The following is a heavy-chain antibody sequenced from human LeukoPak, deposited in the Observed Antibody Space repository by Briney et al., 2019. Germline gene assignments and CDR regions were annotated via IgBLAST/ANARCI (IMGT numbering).Heavy chain of an antibody. J-gene: IGHJ5*02. Sequence: PSETLSLTCTVSGDSISSDTYYWTWIRQPAGKGLEWIGRIYISGNTHYNPSIKSRATTSVDTSNNQFSLNLNSVTAGDTAVYYCAGTRRYCSGGSCYNWFDPWGQGTLVTVSS. V-gene: IGHV4-61*02. CDR3: AGTRRYCSGGSCYNWFDP. CDR2: IYISGNT. CDR1: GDSISSDTYY. D-gene: IGHD2-15*01.